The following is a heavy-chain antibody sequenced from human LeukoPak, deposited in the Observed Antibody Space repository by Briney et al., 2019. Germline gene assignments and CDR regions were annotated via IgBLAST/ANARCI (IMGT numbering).Heavy chain of an antibody. CDR2: ISSDGIDK. V-gene: IGHV3-30*03. Sequence: GGSLRLSCSVSGVTFRNYGMHWVRQAPGKGLEWVALISSDGIDKLYGASVKGRFTISRDDSKSTLYLQMNSLTAEDTAVYYCTTKVMRGNLGDDYDDWGQGTQATVSS. CDR3: TTKVMRGNLGDDYDD. CDR1: GVTFRNYG. J-gene: IGHJ4*02. D-gene: IGHD5-12*01.